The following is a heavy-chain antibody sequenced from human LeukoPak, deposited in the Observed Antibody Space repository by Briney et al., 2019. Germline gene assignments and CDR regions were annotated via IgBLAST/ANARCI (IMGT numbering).Heavy chain of an antibody. Sequence: PGGSLRLSCAASGFIFNDFAMHWVRQTPEKGLEWVSFIYGAGINVSYTDSVKGRFTISREKSKKSLYLQMDSVVTEDTALYYCTKDILGTGWSPFDSWGEGTLVTVSS. V-gene: IGHV3-43*02. CDR2: IYGAGINV. J-gene: IGHJ4*02. CDR3: TKDILGTGWSPFDS. D-gene: IGHD6-19*01. CDR1: GFIFNDFA.